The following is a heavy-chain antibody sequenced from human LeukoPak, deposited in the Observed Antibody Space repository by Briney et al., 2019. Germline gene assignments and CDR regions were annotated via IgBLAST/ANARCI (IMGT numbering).Heavy chain of an antibody. CDR3: ARYSRSWYVFDS. Sequence: PGGCLRLSCAASGFTFSGYSMNWVRQAPGKGLEWISYISSSSDTIYFADSVKGRFTISRDNAKNSLYLQMNSLRDEDTAVYYCARYSRSWYVFDSWGQGTPVTVSS. D-gene: IGHD6-13*01. CDR2: ISSSSDTI. V-gene: IGHV3-48*02. J-gene: IGHJ4*02. CDR1: GFTFSGYS.